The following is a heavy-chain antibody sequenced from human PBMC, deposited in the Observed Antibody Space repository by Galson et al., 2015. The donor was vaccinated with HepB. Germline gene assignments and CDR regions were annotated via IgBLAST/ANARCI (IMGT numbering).Heavy chain of an antibody. D-gene: IGHD6-19*01. Sequence: SLRLSCAASGFTFSDYYMSWIRQAPGKGLEWVSYISSSSSYTNYADSVKGRFTISRDNAKNSLYLQMNSLRAEDTAVYYCASKSGTVANAFDIWGQGTMVTVSS. CDR1: GFTFSDYY. V-gene: IGHV3-11*06. J-gene: IGHJ3*02. CDR2: ISSSSSYT. CDR3: ASKSGTVANAFDI.